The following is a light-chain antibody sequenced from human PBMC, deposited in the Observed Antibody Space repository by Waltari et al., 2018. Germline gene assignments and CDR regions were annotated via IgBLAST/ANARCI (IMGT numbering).Light chain of an antibody. Sequence: DIQMTQSPSSLSASVGDRVTITCRASQDINNHLAWYQRKPGKLPQLLIYAASTLHSGVPPQFSGSRSGTEFTLTISSLQPEDFATYYCQKYNDVPQPFGGGTKVEIK. J-gene: IGKJ4*01. CDR3: QKYNDVPQP. V-gene: IGKV1-27*01. CDR2: AAS. CDR1: QDINNH.